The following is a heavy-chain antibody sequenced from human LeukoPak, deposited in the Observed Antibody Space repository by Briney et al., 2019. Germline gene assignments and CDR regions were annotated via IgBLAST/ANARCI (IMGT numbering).Heavy chain of an antibody. Sequence: SETLSLTCTVSGGSISIYYWSWVRQPPGKGLEWMGYVYNSGNTDYNPSLKSRVTISADTSKNQFSLKLNSVTAADTALYYCAREDVGGRFDFWGPGTLVTVSS. D-gene: IGHD4-23*01. CDR3: AREDVGGRFDF. CDR1: GGSISIYY. V-gene: IGHV4-59*12. J-gene: IGHJ4*02. CDR2: VYNSGNT.